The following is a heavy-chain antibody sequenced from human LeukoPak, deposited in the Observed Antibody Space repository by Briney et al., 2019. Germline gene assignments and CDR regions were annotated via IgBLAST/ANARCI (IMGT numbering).Heavy chain of an antibody. V-gene: IGHV1-2*02. CDR3: AKDFGGSLYYFDY. D-gene: IGHD2-15*01. CDR2: INPNSGGT. J-gene: IGHJ4*02. Sequence: ASVKVSCKASGYTFTGYYMHWVRQAPGQGLEWMGWINPNSGGTDYAQKFQGRVTMTRDTSISTAYMDLSRLRSDDTAVYYCAKDFGGSLYYFDYWGQGAQVIVST. CDR1: GYTFTGYY.